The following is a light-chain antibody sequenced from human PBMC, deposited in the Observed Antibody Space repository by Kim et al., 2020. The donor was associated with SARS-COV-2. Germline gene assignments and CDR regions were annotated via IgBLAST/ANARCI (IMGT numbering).Light chain of an antibody. J-gene: IGLJ3*02. Sequence: SASKSNNGKKKGNRYPQFSGTAPQLPFYSYSKRPSGVPDRFSGSQSGTSASLAISGLQSEDEAVYYCAAWDDSLSGYWVFGGGTKLTVL. V-gene: IGLV1-44*01. CDR2: SYS. CDR3: AAWDDSLSGYWV. CDR1: KSNNGKKK.